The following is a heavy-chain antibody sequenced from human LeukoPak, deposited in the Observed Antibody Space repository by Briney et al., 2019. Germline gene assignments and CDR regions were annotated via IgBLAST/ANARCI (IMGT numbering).Heavy chain of an antibody. CDR1: GGSISSHY. CDR2: IYYSGST. D-gene: IGHD5-18*01. J-gene: IGHJ6*03. CDR3: ARAGGYSYGYYYYYYMDV. Sequence: SETLSLTCTVSGGSISSHYWSWIRQPPGKGLEWIGYIYYSGSTNYNPSLKSRVTISVDASKNQFSLKLSSVTAADTAVYYCARAGGYSYGYYYYYYMDVWGKGTMVTVSS. V-gene: IGHV4-59*11.